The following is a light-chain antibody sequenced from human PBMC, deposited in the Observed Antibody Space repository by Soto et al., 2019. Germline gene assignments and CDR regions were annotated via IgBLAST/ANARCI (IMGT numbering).Light chain of an antibody. V-gene: IGLV2-14*01. CDR2: EVS. Sequence: QSVLTQPASVSGSPGQSITISCTGASSDVGLYDFVSWYQQHPGKAPKLLIFEVSNRPSGVSNRFSGSKSGNTASLTISGLQAEDYADYYCSSYSSGSTLYVFVTVTKVT. CDR1: SSDVGLYDF. CDR3: SSYSSGSTLYV. J-gene: IGLJ1*01.